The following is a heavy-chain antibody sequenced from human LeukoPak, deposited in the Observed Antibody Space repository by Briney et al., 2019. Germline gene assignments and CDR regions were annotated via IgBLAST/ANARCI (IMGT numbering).Heavy chain of an antibody. V-gene: IGHV4-59*11. CDR2: IYYSGST. D-gene: IGHD1-26*01. CDR1: GGSISSHY. CDR3: ARDRGYSGSYPGTFDY. Sequence: SETLSLTCTVSGGSISSHYWSWIRQPPGKGLEWIGYIYYSGSTNYNPSLKSRVTVSVDTSKNQFSLKLSSVTAADTAVYYCARDRGYSGSYPGTFDYWGQGTLVTVSS. J-gene: IGHJ4*02.